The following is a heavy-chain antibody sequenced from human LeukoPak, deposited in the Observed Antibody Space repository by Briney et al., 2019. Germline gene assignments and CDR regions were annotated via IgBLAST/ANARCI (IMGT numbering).Heavy chain of an antibody. CDR3: AREDQQYDYSNYRASYYGMDV. CDR2: IWYDGSNK. D-gene: IGHD4-11*01. CDR1: GFTFSSYG. Sequence: GRSLRLSCAASGFTFSSYGMHWVRQAPGKGLEWVAVIWYDGSNKYYADSVKGRFTISRDNSKNTLYLQMNSLRAEDTAVYYCAREDQQYDYSNYRASYYGMDVWGQGTTVTVSS. J-gene: IGHJ6*02. V-gene: IGHV3-33*01.